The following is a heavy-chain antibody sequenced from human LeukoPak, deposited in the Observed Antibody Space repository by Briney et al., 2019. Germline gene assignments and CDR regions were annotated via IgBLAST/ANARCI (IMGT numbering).Heavy chain of an antibody. CDR2: ISSSSSTI. CDR3: ARDRGGYYVFWGGDYYYYYMDV. V-gene: IGHV3-48*01. CDR1: GFTFSSYS. Sequence: GGSLRLSRAASGFTFSSYSMNWVRQAPGRGLEWVSYISSSSSTIYYADSVKGRFTISRDNAKNSLYLQMNSLRAEDTAVYYCARDRGGYYVFWGGDYYYYYMDVWGKGTTVTVSS. D-gene: IGHD3-3*01. J-gene: IGHJ6*03.